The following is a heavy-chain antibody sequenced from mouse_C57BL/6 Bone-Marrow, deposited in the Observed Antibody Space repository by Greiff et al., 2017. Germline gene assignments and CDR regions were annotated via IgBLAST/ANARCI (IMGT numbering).Heavy chain of an antibody. CDR1: GYTFTSYW. CDR2: IHPNSGST. Sequence: QVQLQQPGAELVKPGASVKLSCKASGYTFTSYWMHWVKQRPGQGLEWIGMIHPNSGSTNYNEKFKSKATLTVDKSSSTAYMQHSSLTSEDSAIYYCARRGHYYGSSRGGFDYWGQGTTLTVSS. CDR3: ARRGHYYGSSRGGFDY. J-gene: IGHJ2*01. D-gene: IGHD1-1*01. V-gene: IGHV1-64*01.